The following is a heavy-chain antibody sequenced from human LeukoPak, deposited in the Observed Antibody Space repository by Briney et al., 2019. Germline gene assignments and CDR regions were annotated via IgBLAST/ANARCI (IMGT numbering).Heavy chain of an antibody. J-gene: IGHJ6*02. CDR3: ARDPTPRYCSGGSCYTHYGMDV. D-gene: IGHD2-15*01. Sequence: GGSLRLSCAASGFTFSSYTMNCVREAPGEGLEWGSYIISSSSYIYYADAEKGRLTISRDNAKNSLYLQMNSLRAEDTAVYYCARDPTPRYCSGGSCYTHYGMDVWGQGTTVTVSS. CDR1: GFTFSSYT. V-gene: IGHV3-21*01. CDR2: IISSSSYI.